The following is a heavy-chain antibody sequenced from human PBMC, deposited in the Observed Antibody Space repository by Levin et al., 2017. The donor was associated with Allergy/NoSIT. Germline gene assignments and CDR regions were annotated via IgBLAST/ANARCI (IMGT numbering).Heavy chain of an antibody. D-gene: IGHD3-10*01. CDR3: ARGLSYYGSGSYYSFDY. Sequence: SETLSLTCSVSGASISRYYWSWIRQPPGKGLEWIGCIYYSGSTNYNPSLNSRVTISVDTSKNQVSLKLSSVTSADTAVYYCARGLSYYGSGSYYSFDYWGQGTLVTVSS. CDR2: IYYSGST. CDR1: GASISRYY. J-gene: IGHJ4*02. V-gene: IGHV4-59*01.